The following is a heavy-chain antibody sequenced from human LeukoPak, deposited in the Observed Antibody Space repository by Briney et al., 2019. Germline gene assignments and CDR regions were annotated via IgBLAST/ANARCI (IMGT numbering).Heavy chain of an antibody. V-gene: IGHV4-61*02. Sequence: SETLSLTCTVSGGSISSGSYYWSWIRQPAGKGLEWIGRIYTSGSTNYNPSLKSRVTISVDTSKNQFSLKLSSVTAADTAVYYGARSDLYYDILTGYYSAFDIWGQGTMVTVSS. J-gene: IGHJ3*02. CDR1: GGSISSGSYY. D-gene: IGHD3-9*01. CDR2: IYTSGST. CDR3: ARSDLYYDILTGYYSAFDI.